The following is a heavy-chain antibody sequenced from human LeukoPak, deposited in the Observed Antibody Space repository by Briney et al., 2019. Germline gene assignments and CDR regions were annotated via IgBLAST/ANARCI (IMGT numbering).Heavy chain of an antibody. CDR3: ARDRRRDLFHAFDI. CDR2: VHSSESA. J-gene: IGHJ3*02. V-gene: IGHV4-59*01. Sequence: SETLSLTCTVSGDSIRTSFWSWIRQPPGKGLEWIAYVHSSESANYNPSLKSRVTISLDTPKNQFSLRLSSVTAADTAIYFCARDRRRDLFHAFDIWGQGTTATVSP. CDR1: GDSIRTSF. D-gene: IGHD1-14*01.